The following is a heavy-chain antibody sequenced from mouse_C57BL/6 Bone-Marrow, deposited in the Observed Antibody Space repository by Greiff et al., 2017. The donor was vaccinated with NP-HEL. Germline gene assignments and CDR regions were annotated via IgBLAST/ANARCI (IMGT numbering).Heavy chain of an antibody. Sequence: EVKVEESGGGLVQPGGSMKLSCVASGFTFSNYWMNWVRQSPEKGLEWVAQIRLKSDNYATHYAESVKGRFTISRDDSKSSVYLQMNNLRAEDTGIYYCKYYGSSLYFDYWGQGTTLTVSS. J-gene: IGHJ2*01. V-gene: IGHV6-3*01. CDR1: GFTFSNYW. CDR3: KYYGSSLYFDY. CDR2: IRLKSDNYAT. D-gene: IGHD1-1*01.